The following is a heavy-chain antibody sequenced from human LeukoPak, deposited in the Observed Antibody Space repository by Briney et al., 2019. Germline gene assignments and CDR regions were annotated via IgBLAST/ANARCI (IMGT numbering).Heavy chain of an antibody. Sequence: PGGSLRLSCEASGFTFSAYAMTWVRQAPGQGLEWVSSIGSDNKPHYSESVKGRFAISRDNSKNTLFLQMNSLRAEDTAVYYCAKDTSVGELELHYWGQGTLVTVSS. D-gene: IGHD1-7*01. CDR3: AKDTSVGELELHY. CDR1: GFTFSAYA. J-gene: IGHJ4*02. CDR2: IGSDNKP. V-gene: IGHV3-23*01.